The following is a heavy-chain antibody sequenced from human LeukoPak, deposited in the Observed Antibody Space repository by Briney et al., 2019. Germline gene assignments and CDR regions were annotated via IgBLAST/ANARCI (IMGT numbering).Heavy chain of an antibody. CDR3: ARVKSRGDYVFDY. J-gene: IGHJ4*02. CDR2: ISNSSNYI. D-gene: IGHD4-17*01. V-gene: IGHV3-21*01. Sequence: GGSLRLSCAASGFTFSSYSMNWVRQAPGKGLEWVSSISNSSNYIYYADSVKGRFTISRDNAKNSLYLQMNSLRAGDTAVYYCARVKSRGDYVFDYWGQGTLVTVSS. CDR1: GFTFSSYS.